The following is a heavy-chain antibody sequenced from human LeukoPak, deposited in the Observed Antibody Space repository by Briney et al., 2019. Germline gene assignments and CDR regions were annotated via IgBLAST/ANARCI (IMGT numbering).Heavy chain of an antibody. CDR3: ANAPALYCSSTTSSNWFDP. Sequence: GGSLRLSRVAPGFTCSGVFLYVGPQAPGKRLLWGTFIRFDGSNKYYTDSVKGRSTISIDNSKTTLYLQMNSLRAEDTAVYYCANAPALYCSSTTSSNWFDPWCQGSLVTVSS. D-gene: IGHD2-2*01. V-gene: IGHV3-30*02. CDR2: IRFDGSNK. CDR1: GFTCSGVF. J-gene: IGHJ5*02.